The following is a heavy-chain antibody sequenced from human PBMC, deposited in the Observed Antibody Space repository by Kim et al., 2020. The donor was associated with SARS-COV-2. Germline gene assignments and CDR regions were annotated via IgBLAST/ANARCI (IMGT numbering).Heavy chain of an antibody. Sequence: AESVKGRVNTPRDNSKNMLFLQMNSLSAEDTAIYYCAREVGISGWYTVDYWGQGALVTVSS. D-gene: IGHD6-19*01. CDR3: AREVGISGWYTVDY. J-gene: IGHJ4*02. V-gene: IGHV3-23*01.